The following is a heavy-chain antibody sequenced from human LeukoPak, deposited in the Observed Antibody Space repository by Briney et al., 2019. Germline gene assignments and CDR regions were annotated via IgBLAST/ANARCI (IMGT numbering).Heavy chain of an antibody. CDR1: GGTFSSYA. CDR3: ARDRGYCSSTSCYSRKGEIDY. CDR2: IIPIFGTA. Sequence: SVKVSCKASGGTFSSYAISWVRQAPGQGLEWMGGIIPIFGTANYALKFQGRVTITADESTSTAYMELSSLRSEDTAVYYCARDRGYCSSTSCYSRKGEIDYWGQGTLVTVSS. V-gene: IGHV1-69*13. D-gene: IGHD2-2*01. J-gene: IGHJ4*02.